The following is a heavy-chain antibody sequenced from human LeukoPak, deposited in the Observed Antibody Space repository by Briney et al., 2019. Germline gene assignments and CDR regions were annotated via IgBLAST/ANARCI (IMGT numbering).Heavy chain of an antibody. CDR2: IKSKTDGGTT. J-gene: IGHJ6*02. CDR3: ARKCSGGSCYSNYGMDV. Sequence: PGGSLRLSCAASGFTFSNAWMNWVRQAPGKGLEWVGRIKSKTDGGTTDYAAPVKGRFTISRDDSKNTLYLQMNSLKTEDTAVYYCARKCSGGSCYSNYGMDVWGQGTTVTVSS. CDR1: GFTFSNAW. D-gene: IGHD2-15*01. V-gene: IGHV3-15*07.